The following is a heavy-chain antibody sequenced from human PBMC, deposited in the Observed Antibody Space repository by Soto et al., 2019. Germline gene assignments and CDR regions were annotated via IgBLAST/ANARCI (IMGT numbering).Heavy chain of an antibody. J-gene: IGHJ4*02. CDR3: AKDLLDTAMPLVD. CDR2: ISYDGSNK. D-gene: IGHD5-18*01. Sequence: QVQLVESGGGVVQPGRSLRLSCAASGFTFSSYGMHWVRQAPGKGLEWVAVISYDGSNKYYADSVKGRFTISRDNSKNTLYLQMNSLRAEDTAVYYCAKDLLDTAMPLVDWGQGTLVTVSS. V-gene: IGHV3-30*18. CDR1: GFTFSSYG.